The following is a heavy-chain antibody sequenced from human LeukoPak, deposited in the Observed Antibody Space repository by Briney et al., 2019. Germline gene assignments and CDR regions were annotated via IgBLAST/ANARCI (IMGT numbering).Heavy chain of an antibody. J-gene: IGHJ4*02. Sequence: GASVKVSCKASGYTFSTYYMHWVRQAPGQGLEWVGVINPTGGTTTYAQKFQGRVTMTRDTSSSTVYMELSSLRIEDTAVYYCSRDLGGSYNDYWGQGTMVIVSS. V-gene: IGHV1-46*01. CDR1: GYTFSTYY. CDR2: INPTGGTT. D-gene: IGHD1-26*01. CDR3: SRDLGGSYNDY.